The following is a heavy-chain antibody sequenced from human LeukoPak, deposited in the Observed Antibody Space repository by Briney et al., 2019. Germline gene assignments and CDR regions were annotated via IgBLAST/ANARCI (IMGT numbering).Heavy chain of an antibody. CDR3: AKGGSSRPTTYFDY. Sequence: GGSLRLSCAASGFTFSSYGMHWVRQAPGKGLGWVAVISYDGSNKYYADSVKGRFTISRDNSKNTLYLQMNSLRAEDTAVYYCAKGGSSRPTTYFDYWGQGTLVTVSS. CDR2: ISYDGSNK. D-gene: IGHD1-1*01. V-gene: IGHV3-30*18. J-gene: IGHJ4*02. CDR1: GFTFSSYG.